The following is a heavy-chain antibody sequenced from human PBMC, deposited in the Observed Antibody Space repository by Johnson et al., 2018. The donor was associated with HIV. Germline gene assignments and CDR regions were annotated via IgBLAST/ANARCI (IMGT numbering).Heavy chain of an antibody. J-gene: IGHJ3*02. CDR3: AKTRTTVTTIDAFDI. CDR2: IRWNSETT. CDR1: GFTFDDYA. V-gene: IGHV3-9*01. D-gene: IGHD4-17*01. Sequence: VQLVESGGGLVQPGRSLRLSCAASGFTFDDYAMHWVRQAPGKGLEWVAGIRWNSETTVYAASVKGRVTISRDNSKNTLYLQMNSLRAEDTAVYYCAKTRTTVTTIDAFDIWGQGTMVTVSS.